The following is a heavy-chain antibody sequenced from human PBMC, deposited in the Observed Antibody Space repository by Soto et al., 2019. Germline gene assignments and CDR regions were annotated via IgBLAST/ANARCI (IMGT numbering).Heavy chain of an antibody. CDR1: GFTFSGSA. V-gene: IGHV3-73*01. D-gene: IGHD3-3*01. Sequence: EVQLVESGGGLVQPGGSLKLSCAASGFTFSGSAMHWVRQASGKGLEWAGRIRSKGNNYATVYGASLKGRFTISRDDAKNTAYLQMNRLNTEDTAVYYCSRQASDFWSGKPQYYMDVWGKGTTVTVSS. CDR3: SRQASDFWSGKPQYYMDV. J-gene: IGHJ6*03. CDR2: IRSKGNNYAT.